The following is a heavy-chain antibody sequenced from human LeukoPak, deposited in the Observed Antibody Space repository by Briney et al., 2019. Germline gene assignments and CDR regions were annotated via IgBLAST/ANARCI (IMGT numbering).Heavy chain of an antibody. CDR3: AKDKDLYYDSSGSVDY. V-gene: IGHV3-9*01. Sequence: GGSLRLSCAASGFTFDDYAMYWVRLAPGKGLEWVSGISWNSGSIGYADSVKGRFTISRDNAKNSLYLQMNSLRAEDTALYYCAKDKDLYYDSSGSVDYWGQGTLVTVSS. D-gene: IGHD3-22*01. CDR1: GFTFDDYA. J-gene: IGHJ4*02. CDR2: ISWNSGSI.